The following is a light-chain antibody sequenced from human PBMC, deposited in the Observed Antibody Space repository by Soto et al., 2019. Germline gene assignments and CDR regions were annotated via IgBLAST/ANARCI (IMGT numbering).Light chain of an antibody. CDR2: GES. V-gene: IGKV3D-15*01. Sequence: EIVMTQPPASLSVSPGERVTLSCRASQSVNSHLAWYQQKPGQAPRLLILGESTRATGTPARFSGSGSGTDFTLTISSLQSEDFAVYYCQQYNNWPLTVGGGTKVEIK. CDR1: QSVNSH. J-gene: IGKJ4*01. CDR3: QQYNNWPLT.